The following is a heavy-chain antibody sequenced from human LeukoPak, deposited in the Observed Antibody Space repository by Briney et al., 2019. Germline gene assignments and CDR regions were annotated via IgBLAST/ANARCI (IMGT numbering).Heavy chain of an antibody. CDR3: AREAGIAARPSRWFDP. CDR1: GFTFSSYW. J-gene: IGHJ5*02. CDR2: IYSGGST. Sequence: PGGSLRLSCAASGFTFSSYWMHWVRQAPGKGLEWVSVIYSGGSTYYADSVKGRFTISRDNSKNTLYLQMNSLRAEDTAVYYCAREAGIAARPSRWFDPWGQGALVTVSS. V-gene: IGHV3-66*02. D-gene: IGHD6-6*01.